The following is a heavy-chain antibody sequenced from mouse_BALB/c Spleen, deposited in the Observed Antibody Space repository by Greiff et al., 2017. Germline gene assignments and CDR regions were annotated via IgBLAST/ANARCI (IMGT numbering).Heavy chain of an antibody. V-gene: IGHV3-8*02. CDR1: GDSITSGY. Sequence: EVQLQQSGPSLVKPSQTLSLTCSVTGDSITSGYWNWIRKFPGNKLEYMGYISYSGSTYYNPSLKSRISITRDTSKNQYYLQLNSVTTEDTATYYCASYYGSSPWFAYWGQGTLVTVSA. CDR2: ISYSGST. D-gene: IGHD1-1*01. CDR3: ASYYGSSPWFAY. J-gene: IGHJ3*01.